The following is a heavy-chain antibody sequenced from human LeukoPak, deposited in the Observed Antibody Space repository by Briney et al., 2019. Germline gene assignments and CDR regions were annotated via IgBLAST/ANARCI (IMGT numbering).Heavy chain of an antibody. V-gene: IGHV3-30*18. J-gene: IGHJ6*02. Sequence: GGSLRLSCAASGFTFSSYGMHWVRQAPGKGLEWVAVISYDGSNKYYADSVKGRFTTSRDNSKNTLYLQMNSLRAEDTAVYYCAKDYDSSGDPDRSYYGMDVWGQGTTVTVSS. CDR2: ISYDGSNK. CDR3: AKDYDSSGDPDRSYYGMDV. CDR1: GFTFSSYG. D-gene: IGHD3-22*01.